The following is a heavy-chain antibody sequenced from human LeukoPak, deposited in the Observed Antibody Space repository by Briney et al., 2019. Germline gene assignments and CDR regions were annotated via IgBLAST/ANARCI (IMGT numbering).Heavy chain of an antibody. CDR3: AKEPYSSSWNLFDY. D-gene: IGHD6-13*01. CDR2: ISGSGDST. J-gene: IGHJ4*02. CDR1: GFSFSSFG. Sequence: GGSLRLSCAASGFSFSSFGMSWVRQAPGKGLEWVSAISGSGDSTYYADSVKGRFTISRDNSKNTLYLQMNSLRAEDTAVYYCAKEPYSSSWNLFDYWGQGTLVTVSS. V-gene: IGHV3-23*01.